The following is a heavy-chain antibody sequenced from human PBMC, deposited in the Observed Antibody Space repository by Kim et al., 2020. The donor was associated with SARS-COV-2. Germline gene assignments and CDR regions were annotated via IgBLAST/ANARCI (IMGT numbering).Heavy chain of an antibody. D-gene: IGHD3-9*01. J-gene: IGHJ6*02. Sequence: GGSLRLSCAASGFTFSNAWMSWVRQAPGKGLEWVGRIKSKTDGGTTDYAAPVKGRFTISRDDSKNTLYLQMNSLKTEDTAVYYCTTDLRRYFDWFPYYYYGMDVWGQGTTVTVSS. CDR3: TTDLRRYFDWFPYYYYGMDV. CDR1: GFTFSNAW. V-gene: IGHV3-15*01. CDR2: IKSKTDGGTT.